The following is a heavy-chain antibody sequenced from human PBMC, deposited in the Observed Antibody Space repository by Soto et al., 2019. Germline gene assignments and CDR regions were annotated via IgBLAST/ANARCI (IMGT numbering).Heavy chain of an antibody. V-gene: IGHV4-39*01. CDR2: VYYNGGT. CDR3: ARNLRRQLEDFDY. CDR1: GASVSSGYYY. D-gene: IGHD2-2*01. Sequence: PSETLSLTCTVSGASVSSGYYYWSWIRQPPGKALEWLGSVYYNGGTYDHPSLRSRVTISVDTSRNQFFLKLGSVTAADTAVYSCARNLRRQLEDFDYWGQGTLVTVSS. J-gene: IGHJ4*02.